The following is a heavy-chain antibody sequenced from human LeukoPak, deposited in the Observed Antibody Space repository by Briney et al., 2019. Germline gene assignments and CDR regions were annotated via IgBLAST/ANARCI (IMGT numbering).Heavy chain of an antibody. CDR1: GGTFSSYA. J-gene: IGHJ4*02. CDR2: IITILVIA. Sequence: SGWVSCKASGGTFSSYAISWVRQAPGQGLELMGRIITILVIANYAQKFQGRVTITADTTTSTADMELSSLRSEDTAVYYCARPSHGYSFGHFDQWGQGTRVIVSS. CDR3: ARPSHGYSFGHFDQ. D-gene: IGHD5-18*01. V-gene: IGHV1-69*04.